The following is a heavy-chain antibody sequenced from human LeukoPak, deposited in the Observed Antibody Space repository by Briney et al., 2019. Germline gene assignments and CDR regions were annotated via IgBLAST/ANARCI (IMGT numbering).Heavy chain of an antibody. V-gene: IGHV1-69*13. CDR3: AGFFYDNSHDAFDL. J-gene: IGHJ3*01. Sequence: GASVKVSCKASGGSFTFTSHAITWVRQAPGQGLEWMAGIIPIYGSPIYAQRFQGRVTITSDESARTVYMELSSLRSEDTAVYYCAGFFYDNSHDAFDLWGQGTMVTVSS. D-gene: IGHD3-22*01. CDR1: GGSFTFTSHA. CDR2: IIPIYGSP.